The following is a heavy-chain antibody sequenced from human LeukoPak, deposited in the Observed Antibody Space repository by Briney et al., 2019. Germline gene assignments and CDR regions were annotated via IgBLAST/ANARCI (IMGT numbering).Heavy chain of an antibody. V-gene: IGHV3-7*01. CDR1: GFTFSTYW. D-gene: IGHD2-2*01. CDR3: ARETCTTCYMDV. Sequence: PGGSLRLSCAASGFTFSTYWMSWVRQAPGKGLEWVANINQDGSEKYYVDSVKGRFTISRDNAKNSVYLQMNSLRAEDTALYYCARETCTTCYMDVWGKGTTVTVSS. J-gene: IGHJ6*03. CDR2: INQDGSEK.